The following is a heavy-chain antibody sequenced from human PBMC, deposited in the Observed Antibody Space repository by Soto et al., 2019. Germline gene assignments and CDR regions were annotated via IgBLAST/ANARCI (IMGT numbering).Heavy chain of an antibody. V-gene: IGHV4-34*01. J-gene: IGHJ6*02. CDR2: INHSGST. Sequence: NPSETLSLTCAVYGGSFSGYYWSWIRQPPGKGLEWIGEINHSGSTNYNPSLKSRVTISVDTSKNQFSLKLSSVTAADTAVYYCARQNYVWGSYRIYYYYGMDVWGQGTRVTVSS. CDR3: ARQNYVWGSYRIYYYYGMDV. CDR1: GGSFSGYY. D-gene: IGHD3-16*02.